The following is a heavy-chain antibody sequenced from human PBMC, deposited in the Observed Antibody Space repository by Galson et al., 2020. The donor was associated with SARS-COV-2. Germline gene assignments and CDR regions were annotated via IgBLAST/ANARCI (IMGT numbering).Heavy chain of an antibody. CDR1: GFTFDDYA. CDR3: ASETGEYYAEGYFDY. V-gene: IGHV3-9*01. D-gene: IGHD3-16*01. Sequence: SLKISCAASGFTFDDYAMHWVRQAPGKGLEWVSGISWNSGSIGYADSVKGRFTISRDNAKNSLYLQMNSLRAEDTALYYCASETGEYYAEGYFDYWGQGTLVTVSS. CDR2: ISWNSGSI. J-gene: IGHJ4*02.